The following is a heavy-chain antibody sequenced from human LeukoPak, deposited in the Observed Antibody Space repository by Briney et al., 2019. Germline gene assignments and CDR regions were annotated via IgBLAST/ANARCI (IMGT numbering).Heavy chain of an antibody. CDR1: GDSVSSNSAA. J-gene: IGHJ4*02. Sequence: SQTLSLTCAISGDSVSSNSAAWNWIRQSPSRGLEWLGRTDYRSKWYNDYAVSVKSRITINPDTSKNQFSLQLNSVTPEDTAVYYCTRGAPVGSSREFDYWGQGTLVTVSS. V-gene: IGHV6-1*01. D-gene: IGHD5-24*01. CDR2: TDYRSKWYN. CDR3: TRGAPVGSSREFDY.